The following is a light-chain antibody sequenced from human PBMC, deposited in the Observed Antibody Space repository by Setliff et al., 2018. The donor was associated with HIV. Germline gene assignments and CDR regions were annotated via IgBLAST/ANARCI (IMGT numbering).Light chain of an antibody. Sequence: QSVLTQPASVSGSPGQSITIPCTGTSSDVGGYNYVSWYQQHPGKAPKLIIYEVRNRPSGVSNRFSGSKSGNTASLTISGLQPEDEADYYCSSYAITNTLPFGTGTK. J-gene: IGLJ1*01. V-gene: IGLV2-14*01. CDR1: SSDVGGYNY. CDR2: EVR. CDR3: SSYAITNTLP.